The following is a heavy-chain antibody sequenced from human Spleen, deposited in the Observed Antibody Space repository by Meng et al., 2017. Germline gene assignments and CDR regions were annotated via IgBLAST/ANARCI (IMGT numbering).Heavy chain of an antibody. CDR1: GGSFSGYY. D-gene: IGHD3-10*01. V-gene: IGHV4-34*01. J-gene: IGHJ4*02. CDR3: ARARYGSGSWIDY. Sequence: SETLSLTCAVYGGSFSGYYWGWIRQPPGKGLEWIGEINHSGTTNYNPSLKSRVNISVDTSKNQFSLKLTSVIAADTAAYYCARARYGSGSWIDYWGQGERVTGSS. CDR2: INHSGTT.